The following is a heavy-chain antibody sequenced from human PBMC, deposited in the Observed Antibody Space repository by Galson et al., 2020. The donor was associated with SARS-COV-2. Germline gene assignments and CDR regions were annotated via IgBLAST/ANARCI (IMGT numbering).Heavy chain of an antibody. CDR3: AKDQRTTVTTLGHY. CDR1: GFTFSSYA. V-gene: IGHV3-23*01. D-gene: IGHD4-17*01. J-gene: IGHJ4*02. CDR2: ISGSGGST. Sequence: GESLKISCAASGFTFSSYAMSWVRQAPGKGLEWVSAISGSGGSTYYADSVKGRFTISRDNSKNTLYLQMNSLRAEDTAVYYCAKDQRTTVTTLGHYWGQGTLVTVSS.